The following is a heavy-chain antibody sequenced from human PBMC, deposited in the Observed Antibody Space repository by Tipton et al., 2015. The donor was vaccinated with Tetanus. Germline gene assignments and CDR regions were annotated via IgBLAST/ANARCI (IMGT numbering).Heavy chain of an antibody. CDR3: ARAASGTNTVTGRDDS. J-gene: IGHJ4*02. CDR2: ISVYNGNT. D-gene: IGHD4-17*01. V-gene: IGHV1-18*01. CDR1: GYTFNTFG. Sequence: QSGAEVKKPGASVKVSCKASGYTFNTFGISWVRQAPGQGLEWIGWISVYNGNTNYGQNVQGRVTMTTDTPANTAYMELRSLRSDVTAVYYCARAASGTNTVTGRDDSWGQGTLVPASS.